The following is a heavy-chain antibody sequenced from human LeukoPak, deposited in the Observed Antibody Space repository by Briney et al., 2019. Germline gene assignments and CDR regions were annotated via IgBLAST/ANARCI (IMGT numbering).Heavy chain of an antibody. J-gene: IGHJ6*02. Sequence: ASVKVSCKASGYTFTGYYMHWVRQAPGQGLEWMGWINPNSGGTNYAQKFQGRVTMTRDTSISTAYMELSRLRSDDTAVYYCARGYDLWSGYYAHYYYGMDVWGQGTTVTVSS. CDR3: ARGYDLWSGYYAHYYYGMDV. D-gene: IGHD3-3*01. V-gene: IGHV1-2*02. CDR1: GYTFTGYY. CDR2: INPNSGGT.